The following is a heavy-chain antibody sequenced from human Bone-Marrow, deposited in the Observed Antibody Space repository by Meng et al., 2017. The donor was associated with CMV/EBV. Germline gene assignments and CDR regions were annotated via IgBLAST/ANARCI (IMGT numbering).Heavy chain of an antibody. V-gene: IGHV4-59*01. J-gene: IGHJ6*02. CDR2: IYYSGST. CDR3: ARVQPHLPYYYYGMDV. D-gene: IGHD5-18*01. Sequence: GSLRLSCAVYGGSFSGYYWSWIRQPPGKGLEWIGYIYYSGSTNYNPSLKSRVTISVDTSKNQFSLKLSSVTAADTAVYYCARVQPHLPYYYYGMDVWGQGTTVTVYS. CDR1: GGSFSGYY.